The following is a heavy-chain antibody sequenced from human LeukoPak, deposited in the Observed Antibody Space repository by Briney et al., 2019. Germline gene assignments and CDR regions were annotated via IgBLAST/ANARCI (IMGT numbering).Heavy chain of an antibody. CDR2: IYYSGST. CDR3: ARAVGYYGSGSYYHVDY. D-gene: IGHD3-10*01. CDR1: GAPISSNS. J-gene: IGHJ4*02. V-gene: IGHV4-59*08. Sequence: SETLSLTCTVSGAPISSNSWTWFRQPPGKELEGIGYIYYSGSTNYNPSLKSRVTISVDTSKNQFSLKLSSVTAADTAVYYCARAVGYYGSGSYYHVDYWGQGTLVTVSS.